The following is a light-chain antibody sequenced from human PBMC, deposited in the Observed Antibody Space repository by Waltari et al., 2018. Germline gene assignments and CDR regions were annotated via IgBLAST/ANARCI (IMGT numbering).Light chain of an antibody. J-gene: IGKJ2*01. V-gene: IGKV3-20*01. CDR3: QQYGNLVYT. CDR2: DAS. Sequence: ETVLTQSPGTLSLSPGERATLSCRASQTVSSSFLAWYQQKPGQAPRLLIYDASSRATGIPDRFSGSGSGTDFTLTISSLEPEDIAVYYCQQYGNLVYTFGQGTKLEIK. CDR1: QTVSSSF.